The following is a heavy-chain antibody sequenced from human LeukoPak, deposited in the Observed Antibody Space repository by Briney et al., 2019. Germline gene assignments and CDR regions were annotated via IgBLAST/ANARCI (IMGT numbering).Heavy chain of an antibody. CDR2: ISNDGSKK. CDR3: ANLYDTSGYHYFDY. D-gene: IGHD3-22*01. V-gene: IGHV3-30-3*01. CDR1: GFTFSYYA. J-gene: IGHJ4*02. Sequence: GSLRLSCAASGFTFSYYAMHWVRQAPGKGLEWLAVISNDGSKKYYADPVKGRFTISRDNSKKTLYLQMNSLRAEDTAVYYCANLYDTSGYHYFDYWGQGALVTVSS.